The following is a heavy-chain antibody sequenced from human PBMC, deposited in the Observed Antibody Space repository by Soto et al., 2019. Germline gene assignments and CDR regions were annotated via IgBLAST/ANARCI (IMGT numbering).Heavy chain of an antibody. V-gene: IGHV2-5*02. CDR1: GFSLDSPAVG. Sequence: QITLKESDPTLVKPTQTLTLTCTFSGFSLDSPAVGVNWIRQPPGKALEWLGLIYWDDDKQYNPSLKSRLTITRDTSKNQVVRTMANMDPVDTATYYCAHGSGWLSDYWGQGTLVTVSS. CDR2: IYWDDDK. CDR3: AHGSGWLSDY. J-gene: IGHJ4*02. D-gene: IGHD6-19*01.